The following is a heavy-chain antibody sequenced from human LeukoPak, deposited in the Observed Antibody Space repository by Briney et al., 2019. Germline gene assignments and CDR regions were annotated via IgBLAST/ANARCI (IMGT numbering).Heavy chain of an antibody. CDR2: ISYDGSNK. CDR3: AKDCQDYDFWSGYCMVGAFDI. Sequence: QPGRSLRLSCAASGFTFSSYAMHWVRQAPGKGLEWVAVISYDGSNKYYADSVKGRFTISRDNSKNTLYLQMNSLRAEDTAVYYCAKDCQDYDFWSGYCMVGAFDIWGQGTMVTVSS. V-gene: IGHV3-30-3*01. D-gene: IGHD3-3*01. J-gene: IGHJ3*02. CDR1: GFTFSSYA.